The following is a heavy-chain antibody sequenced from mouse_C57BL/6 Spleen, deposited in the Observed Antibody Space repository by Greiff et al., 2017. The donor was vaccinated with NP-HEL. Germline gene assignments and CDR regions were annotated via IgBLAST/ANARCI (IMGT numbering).Heavy chain of an antibody. D-gene: IGHD3-3*01. Sequence: EVKLMESEGGLVQPGRSMKLSCTASGFTFSDYYMAWVRQVPEKGLEWVANINYDGSSTYYLDSLKSRFIISRDNAKNILYLQMSSLKSEDTATYYCAREGDQGFAYWGQGTLVTVSA. V-gene: IGHV5-16*01. CDR2: INYDGSST. CDR3: AREGDQGFAY. J-gene: IGHJ3*01. CDR1: GFTFSDYY.